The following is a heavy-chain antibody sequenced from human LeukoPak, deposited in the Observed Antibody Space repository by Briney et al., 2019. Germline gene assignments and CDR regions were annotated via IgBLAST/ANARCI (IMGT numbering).Heavy chain of an antibody. D-gene: IGHD3-22*01. V-gene: IGHV3-23*01. J-gene: IGHJ3*02. Sequence: LSGGSLRLSCAASGFTFSSYAMSWVRQAPGKGLEWVSAISGSGGSTYYADSVKGGFTISRDNSKNTLYLQMNSLRAEDTAVYYCAAERQFDYYDSSGHYPDAFDIWGQGTMVTVSS. CDR1: GFTFSSYA. CDR3: AAERQFDYYDSSGHYPDAFDI. CDR2: ISGSGGST.